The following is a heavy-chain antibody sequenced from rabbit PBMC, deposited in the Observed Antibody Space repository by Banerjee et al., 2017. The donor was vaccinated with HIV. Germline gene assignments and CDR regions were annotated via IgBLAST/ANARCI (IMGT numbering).Heavy chain of an antibody. Sequence: QEQLEESGGDLVQPGASLTLTCTASGFSFNSNWNYWVRQAPGKGLEWIACIYAGKGATDYASWVNGRFTISSDNAQNTVDLQMNSLTAADTATYFCARWYIFYGMDLRGPGTLVTVS. CDR2: IYAGKGAT. V-gene: IGHV1S45*01. CDR3: ARWYIFYGMDL. CDR1: GFSFNSNW. D-gene: IGHD1-1*01. J-gene: IGHJ6*01.